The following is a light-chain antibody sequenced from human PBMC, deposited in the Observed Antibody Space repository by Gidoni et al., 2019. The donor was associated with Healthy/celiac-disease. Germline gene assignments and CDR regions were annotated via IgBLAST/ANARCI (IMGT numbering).Light chain of an antibody. J-gene: IGLJ2*01. V-gene: IGLV1-40*01. CDR1: SSNIGAGYD. Sequence: HSVLTQPPSVSGAPGQRVTISCTGSSSNIGAGYDVHWYQQLPGTAPKLLLSGNSNRPSGVPDRFSGSKSGTSASLAITGLQAEDEADYYCQSYDSTWVFGGGTKLTVL. CDR3: QSYDSTWV. CDR2: GNS.